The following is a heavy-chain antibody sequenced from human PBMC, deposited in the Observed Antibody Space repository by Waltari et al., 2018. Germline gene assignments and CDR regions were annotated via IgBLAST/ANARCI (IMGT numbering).Heavy chain of an antibody. V-gene: IGHV3-74*03. J-gene: IGHJ4*02. CDR1: GFTFSDYW. CDR3: ARKGGRGYTYGPFYFDY. Sequence: GGSLRLSCAASGFTFSDYWMHWVRQAPGKGLVWVSRINGDGYGITYSDSVQGRFTISRDNTKNTLYLQLNSLRAEDTAVYYCARKGGRGYTYGPFYFDYWGRGTLVTVSS. CDR2: INGDGYGI. D-gene: IGHD5-18*01.